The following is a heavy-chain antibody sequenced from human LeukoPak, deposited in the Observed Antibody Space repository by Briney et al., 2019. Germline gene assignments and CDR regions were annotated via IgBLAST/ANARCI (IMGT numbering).Heavy chain of an antibody. Sequence: PGGSLRLSCAASGFTFSSYGMHWVRQAPGKGLEWVAVIWYDGSNKRYGDSVKGRFTISRDNSKNTLYLQMDSLRAEDSAVYYCATGPRYYDISPPEYWGQGTLVTVSS. CDR1: GFTFSSYG. D-gene: IGHD3-9*01. CDR3: ATGPRYYDISPPEY. V-gene: IGHV3-33*01. CDR2: IWYDGSNK. J-gene: IGHJ4*02.